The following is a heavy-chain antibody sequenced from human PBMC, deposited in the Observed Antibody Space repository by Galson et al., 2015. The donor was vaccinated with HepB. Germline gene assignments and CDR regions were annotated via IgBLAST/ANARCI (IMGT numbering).Heavy chain of an antibody. J-gene: IGHJ3*02. D-gene: IGHD3-22*01. Sequence: SLRLSCAASGFTFSSYAMHWVRQAPGKGLEWVAVISYDGSNKYYADSVKGRFTISRDNSKNTLYLQMNSLRAEDTAVYYRARDSSGYYYGDAFDIWGQGTMVTVSS. CDR1: GFTFSSYA. CDR2: ISYDGSNK. V-gene: IGHV3-30-3*01. CDR3: ARDSSGYYYGDAFDI.